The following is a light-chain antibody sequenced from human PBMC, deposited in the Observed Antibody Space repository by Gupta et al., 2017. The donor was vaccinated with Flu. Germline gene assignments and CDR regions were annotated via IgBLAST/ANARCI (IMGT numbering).Light chain of an antibody. CDR1: RYNIGGNA. J-gene: IGLJ3*02. V-gene: IGLV1-36*01. Sequence: DSIALSGSRYNIGGNAVNWYQQSSGQAPKLLIYYNDVLPSGVSGRFSGSKSGTSASLAISGLESEDEADYYCAAWDDSLNGPVFGGGTKLTVL. CDR2: YND. CDR3: AAWDDSLNGPV.